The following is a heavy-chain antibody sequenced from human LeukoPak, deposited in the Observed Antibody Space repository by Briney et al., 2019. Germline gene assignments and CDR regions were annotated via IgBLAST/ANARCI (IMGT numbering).Heavy chain of an antibody. CDR3: ARDSIQQQLVLEDRGYPYYFEH. Sequence: PGGSLRLSCAVSGFTFSSYNMNWVRQAPGKGLEWVSSISSSGNYIYYADSVKGRFTISRDNAKNSLYLQMNSLRAEDTAVYYCARDSIQQQLVLEDRGYPYYFEHWGQGTLVTVSS. V-gene: IGHV3-21*01. D-gene: IGHD6-13*01. J-gene: IGHJ4*02. CDR1: GFTFSSYN. CDR2: ISSSGNYI.